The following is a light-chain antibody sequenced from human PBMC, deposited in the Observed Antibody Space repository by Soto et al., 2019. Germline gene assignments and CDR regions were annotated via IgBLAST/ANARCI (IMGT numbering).Light chain of an antibody. J-gene: IGKJ5*01. Sequence: DIVLTQSPVILSLSPGETATLSCRASERVNNYLAWYQQKPGQAPRLLIYDAFYRATGIPARFSGSGSGTDFTLTISSLEPEDFAFYYCQQRGNWPITFGQGTRLEIK. CDR1: ERVNNY. V-gene: IGKV3-11*01. CDR2: DAF. CDR3: QQRGNWPIT.